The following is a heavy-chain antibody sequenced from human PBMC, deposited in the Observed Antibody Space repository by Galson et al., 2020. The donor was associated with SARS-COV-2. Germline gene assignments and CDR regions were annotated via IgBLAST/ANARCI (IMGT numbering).Heavy chain of an antibody. V-gene: IGHV4-30-4*01. D-gene: IGHD2-2*01. CDR3: ARSPDRGVVPGGFDY. CDR2: IHYSGNT. Sequence: SEPLSLTCTVSGGSINSGDDYWSWIRQPPGQGLEWVGYIHYSGNTYHNPSLERRVTISVDTSKNQFSLRLRSVTAADTAVYYCARSPDRGVVPGGFDYWGQGTPVIVSS. J-gene: IGHJ4*02. CDR1: GGSINSGDDY.